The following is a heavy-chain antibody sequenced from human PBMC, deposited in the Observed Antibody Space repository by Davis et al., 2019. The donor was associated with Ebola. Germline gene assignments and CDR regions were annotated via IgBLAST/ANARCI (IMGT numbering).Heavy chain of an antibody. Sequence: ASVKVSCKASGYTFTSYYMHWVRQAPGQGLEWMGIINPSGGSTSYAQKFQGRVTMTRDTSTSTVYMELSSLRSEDTAVYYCARFSIAVAGTGGPSFDYWGQGTLVTVSS. D-gene: IGHD6-19*01. CDR3: ARFSIAVAGTGGPSFDY. CDR2: INPSGGST. J-gene: IGHJ4*02. CDR1: GYTFTSYY. V-gene: IGHV1-46*01.